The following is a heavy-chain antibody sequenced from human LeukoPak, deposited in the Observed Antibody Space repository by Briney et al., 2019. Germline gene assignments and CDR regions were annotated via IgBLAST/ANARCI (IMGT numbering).Heavy chain of an antibody. D-gene: IGHD3-16*01. Sequence: PSQTLSLTCTVSGGSISSGGYYWSWIRQPPGKGLEWIGYIYHSGSTYYNPSLKSRVTISVDTSKNQFSLKLSSVTAADTAVYYCARHLSLFQSSDAFDIWGQGTMVTVSS. V-gene: IGHV4-30-2*02. CDR2: IYHSGST. CDR1: GGSISSGGYY. CDR3: ARHLSLFQSSDAFDI. J-gene: IGHJ3*02.